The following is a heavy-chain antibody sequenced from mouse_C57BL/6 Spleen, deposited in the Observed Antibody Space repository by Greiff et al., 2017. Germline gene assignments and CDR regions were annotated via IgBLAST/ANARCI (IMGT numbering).Heavy chain of an antibody. D-gene: IGHD1-1*01. Sequence: VQLKESGPVLVKPGASVKMSCKASGYTFTDYYMNWVKQSHGKSLEWIGVINPYNGGTSYNQKFKGKATLTVDKSSSTAYMELNSLTSEDSAVYYCARGTTVERPYYAMDYWGQGTSVTVSS. CDR2: INPYNGGT. J-gene: IGHJ4*01. CDR3: ARGTTVERPYYAMDY. CDR1: GYTFTDYY. V-gene: IGHV1-19*01.